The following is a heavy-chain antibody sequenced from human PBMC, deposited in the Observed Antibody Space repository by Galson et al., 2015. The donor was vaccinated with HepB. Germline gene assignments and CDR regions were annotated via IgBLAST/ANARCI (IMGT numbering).Heavy chain of an antibody. V-gene: IGHV1-18*01. Sequence: SVKVSCKASGYTFSSYSITWVRQAPGQGLEWMGWISTYNRDTKYAQKFQGRVTMTAETSTTTAYMELRSLRSDDTAVYYCARGALVAVVTGTLNNWFDPWVQGTLVTVSS. J-gene: IGHJ5*02. CDR1: GYTFSSYS. CDR2: ISTYNRDT. CDR3: ARGALVAVVTGTLNNWFDP. D-gene: IGHD2-15*01.